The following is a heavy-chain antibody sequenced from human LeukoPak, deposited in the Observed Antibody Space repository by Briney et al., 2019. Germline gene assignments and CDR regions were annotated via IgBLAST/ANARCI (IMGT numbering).Heavy chain of an antibody. V-gene: IGHV4-61*02. Sequence: SETLSLTCTVSGGSISSGTYYWSWIRQHPGKGLEWIGRIYTSGSTNYNPSLKSRVTMSVDTSKNQFSLKLSSVTAADTAVYYCARASPHRGLIDYWGQGTLVTVSS. J-gene: IGHJ4*02. CDR3: ARASPHRGLIDY. CDR1: GGSISSGTYY. D-gene: IGHD5-12*01. CDR2: IYTSGST.